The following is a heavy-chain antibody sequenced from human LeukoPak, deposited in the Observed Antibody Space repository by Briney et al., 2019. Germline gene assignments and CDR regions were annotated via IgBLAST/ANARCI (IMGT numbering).Heavy chain of an antibody. CDR2: ITGSGDYT. J-gene: IGHJ4*02. CDR1: GFTFSSYE. V-gene: IGHV3-23*01. D-gene: IGHD1-26*01. CDR3: AKRSGINYGYFDS. Sequence: PGGSLRLSCAASGFTFSSYEMNWVRQGPGKGLEWVSAITGSGDYTDYADSVKGRFTISRDNSKNTAYLQMISLRAGDTAVYYCAKRSGINYGYFDSWGQGALVTVSS.